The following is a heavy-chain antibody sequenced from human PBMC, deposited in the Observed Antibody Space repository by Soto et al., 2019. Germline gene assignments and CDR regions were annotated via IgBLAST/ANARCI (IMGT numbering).Heavy chain of an antibody. CDR3: ARPKRYCSSTSCYSS. Sequence: QVQLQQWGAGLLKPSETLSLTCAVYGGSFSGYYWSWIRQPPGKGLEWIGEINHSGSTNYNPSLKRRVTIXXDXSXXQFSLKLSSVTAADTAVYYCARPKRYCSSTSCYSSWGQGTLVTVSS. V-gene: IGHV4-34*01. CDR1: GGSFSGYY. D-gene: IGHD2-2*01. CDR2: INHSGST. J-gene: IGHJ4*02.